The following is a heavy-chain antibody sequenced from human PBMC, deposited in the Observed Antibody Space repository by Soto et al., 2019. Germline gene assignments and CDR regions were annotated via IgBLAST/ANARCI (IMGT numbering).Heavy chain of an antibody. V-gene: IGHV4-34*01. CDR1: GGSFSGYY. J-gene: IGHJ6*02. CDR2: INQSGST. CDR3: AAADWGHNFYYGMDV. D-gene: IGHD7-27*01. Sequence: TLSLTCAVYGGSFSGYYWSWICQPPGKGLEWIGEINQSGSTNYKSSLKSRVTISVDTSKNQFSLKLSSVTAADTAVYYCAAADWGHNFYYGMDVWGQGTTVTVS.